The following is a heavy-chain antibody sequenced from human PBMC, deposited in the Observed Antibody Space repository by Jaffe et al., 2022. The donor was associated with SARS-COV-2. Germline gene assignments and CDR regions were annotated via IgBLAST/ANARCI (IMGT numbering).Heavy chain of an antibody. CDR1: GGSISSYY. D-gene: IGHD2-21*02. CDR3: ARELDCGGDCISGGSWFDP. J-gene: IGHJ5*02. V-gene: IGHV4-59*01. CDR2: IYYSGST. Sequence: QVQLQESGPGLVKPSETLSLTCTVSGGSISSYYWSWIRQPPGKGLEWIGYIYYSGSTNYNPSLKSRVTISVDTSKNQFSLKLSSVTAADTAVYYCARELDCGGDCISGGSWFDPWGQGTLVTVSS.